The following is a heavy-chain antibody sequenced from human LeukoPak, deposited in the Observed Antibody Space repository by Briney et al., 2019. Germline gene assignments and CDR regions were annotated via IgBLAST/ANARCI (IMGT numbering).Heavy chain of an antibody. CDR1: GFTFSSYA. CDR3: ARAYCGGDCYDWFDP. CDR2: ISYDGSNK. Sequence: GGSLRLSCAASGFTFSSYAMHWVRQAPGKGLEWVAVISYDGSNKYYADSVKGRFTISRDNSKNTPYLQMNSLRAEDTAVYYCARAYCGGDCYDWFDPWGQGTLVTVSS. D-gene: IGHD2-21*02. J-gene: IGHJ5*02. V-gene: IGHV3-30*04.